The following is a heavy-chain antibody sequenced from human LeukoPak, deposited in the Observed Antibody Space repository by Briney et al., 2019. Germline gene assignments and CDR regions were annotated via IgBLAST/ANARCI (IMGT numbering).Heavy chain of an antibody. D-gene: IGHD6-19*01. Sequence: QTGGSLRLSCAASGFTFSSYSMNWVRQAPGKGLEWVSYISSSSSTIYYADSVKGRFTISRDNAKNSLYLQMNSLRAEDTAVYYCAKGSGWYREYFQHWGQGTLVTVSS. CDR1: GFTFSSYS. CDR3: AKGSGWYREYFQH. J-gene: IGHJ1*01. CDR2: ISSSSSTI. V-gene: IGHV3-48*04.